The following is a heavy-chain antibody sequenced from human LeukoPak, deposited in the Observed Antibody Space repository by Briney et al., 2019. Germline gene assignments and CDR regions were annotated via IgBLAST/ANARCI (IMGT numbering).Heavy chain of an antibody. CDR3: AKGMGTAMVKKNAFDI. J-gene: IGHJ3*02. D-gene: IGHD5-18*01. Sequence: PGGSLRLSCAASGFTFSSYAMSWVRQAPGKGLEWVSAISGSGGSTYYADSVKGRFTISRDNSKNTLYLQMNSLRAEDTAVYYCAKGMGTAMVKKNAFDIWGQGTMVTVSS. CDR1: GFTFSSYA. V-gene: IGHV3-23*01. CDR2: ISGSGGST.